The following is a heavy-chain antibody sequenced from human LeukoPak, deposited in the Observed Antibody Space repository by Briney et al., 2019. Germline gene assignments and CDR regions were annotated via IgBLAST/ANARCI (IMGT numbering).Heavy chain of an antibody. V-gene: IGHV1-69*02. J-gene: IGHJ5*02. CDR3: ALRGSYYGYNWFDP. CDR1: GGTLSSYT. CDR2: IIPILGIA. Sequence: SVKVSCKASGGTLSSYTISWVRQAPGQGLEWMGRIIPILGIANYAQKFQGRVTITADQSTSTAYMELSSLRSEATAVYYCALRGSYYGYNWFDPWGQGTLVTVSP. D-gene: IGHD1-26*01.